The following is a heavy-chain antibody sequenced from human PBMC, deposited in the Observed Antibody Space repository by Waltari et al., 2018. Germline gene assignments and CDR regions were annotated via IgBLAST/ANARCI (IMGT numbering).Heavy chain of an antibody. CDR2: IYHSGST. J-gene: IGHJ4*02. D-gene: IGHD6-19*01. V-gene: IGHV4-30-2*01. CDR3: ASGGYSSGRIDY. CDR1: GGSISSGGFS. Sequence: QLQLQESGSGLVKPSQTLSLTCAVSGGSISSGGFSWSWFRQLPGKGLEWIGYIYHSGSTYYNPSLKSRVTISGDRSKNQFSLKLSSVTAADTAVYYCASGGYSSGRIDYWGQGTLVTVSS.